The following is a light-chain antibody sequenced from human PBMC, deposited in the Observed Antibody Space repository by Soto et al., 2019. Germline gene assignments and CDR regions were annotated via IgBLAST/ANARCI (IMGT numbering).Light chain of an antibody. Sequence: QSALTQPPSASGSPGQSVTISCTGTSSDVGGYNYVSWYQQHPGKAPKLMIYEVSKRPSGVPDRFSGSKSGNTASLTVSGLQAEDEADYYCCSYASSNTLVVGGGTKLTVL. CDR2: EVS. CDR1: SSDVGGYNY. V-gene: IGLV2-8*01. CDR3: CSYASSNTLV. J-gene: IGLJ2*01.